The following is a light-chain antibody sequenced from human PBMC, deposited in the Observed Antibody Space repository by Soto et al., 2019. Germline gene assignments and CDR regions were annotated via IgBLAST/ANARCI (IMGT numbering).Light chain of an antibody. CDR1: SSDVGGYNY. CDR3: SSYAGRSNLV. J-gene: IGLJ2*01. V-gene: IGLV2-8*01. CDR2: EVT. Sequence: QSVLTQPPSASGSPGQSVTISCTGTSSDVGGYNYVSWYQQHPGKAPKLMIYEVTKRPSGVPDRFSGSKSGNTASLTVSGLQAGDEADYYCSSYAGRSNLVFGGGTKLTVL.